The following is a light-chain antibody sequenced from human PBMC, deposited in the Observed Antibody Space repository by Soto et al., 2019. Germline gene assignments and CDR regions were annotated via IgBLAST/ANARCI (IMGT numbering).Light chain of an antibody. CDR3: QQYNNWPPIT. CDR2: GAS. Sequence: EIVMTQSPATLSVSPGERATLSCRASQSVSSSHLAWYQQNPGQAPRLLIYGASTRATGIPARFSGSGSGTEFTLTISSLQSEDFAVYYCQQYNNWPPITFGQGTRLEIK. V-gene: IGKV3-15*01. CDR1: QSVSSSH. J-gene: IGKJ5*01.